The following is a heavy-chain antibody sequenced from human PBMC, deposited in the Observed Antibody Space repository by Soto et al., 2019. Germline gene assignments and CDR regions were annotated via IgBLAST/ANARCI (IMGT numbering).Heavy chain of an antibody. Sequence: SETLSLTCSVSNGSISSGYWTWIRQPPGKGLEWIGYIYYGGSINYNPSLKSRVIISVDTAKNQFSLSLSSVTAADTAVYYCTGAYYDISGYSLDPWGQGTSVTV. CDR3: TGAYYDISGYSLDP. V-gene: IGHV4-59*01. J-gene: IGHJ5*02. CDR1: NGSISSGY. CDR2: IYYGGSI. D-gene: IGHD3-22*01.